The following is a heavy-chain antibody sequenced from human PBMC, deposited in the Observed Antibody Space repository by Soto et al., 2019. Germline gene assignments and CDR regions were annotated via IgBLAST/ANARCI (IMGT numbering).Heavy chain of an antibody. CDR1: GGTFSSYA. CDR3: ARDSSSWYVLQVDDYYYYGMYV. CDR2: IIPIFGTA. Sequence: VASVKVSCKASGGTFSSYAISWVRQAPGQGLEWMGGIIPIFGTANYAQKFQGRVTITAGESTSTAYMELSSLRSEDTAVYYCARDSSSWYVLQVDDYYYYGMYVWGQGTTVTVSS. V-gene: IGHV1-69*13. J-gene: IGHJ6*02. D-gene: IGHD6-13*01.